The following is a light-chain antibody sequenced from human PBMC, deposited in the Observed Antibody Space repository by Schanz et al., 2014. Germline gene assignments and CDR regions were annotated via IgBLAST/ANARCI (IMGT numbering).Light chain of an antibody. CDR3: QQYGSSPKN. J-gene: IGKJ2*01. CDR2: GAS. V-gene: IGKV3-20*01. Sequence: EIVMTQSPATLSVSPGESATLSCRASQSVSNSYLAWYQQKPGQAPRLLIYGASSRATGIPDRFSGSGSGTDFTLTISRLEPEDFAVYYCQQYGSSPKNFGQGTKLEI. CDR1: QSVSNSY.